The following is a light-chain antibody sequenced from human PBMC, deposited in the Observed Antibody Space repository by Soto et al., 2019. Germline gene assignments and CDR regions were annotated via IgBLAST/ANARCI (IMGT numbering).Light chain of an antibody. J-gene: IGKJ1*01. CDR3: QQYGSSPRT. CDR1: QSVSSD. CDR2: GAS. Sequence: EIVMTQSPATLSVSPGESATLSCRASQSVSSDLAWYHQKPGQAPRLLIYGASSRATGIPDRFSGSGSGTDFTLTISRLEPEDFAVYYCQQYGSSPRTFGQGTKVDIK. V-gene: IGKV3-20*01.